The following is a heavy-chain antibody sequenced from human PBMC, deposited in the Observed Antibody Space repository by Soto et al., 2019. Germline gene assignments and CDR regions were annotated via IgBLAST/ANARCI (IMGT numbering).Heavy chain of an antibody. CDR1: GGSISSSTYY. V-gene: IGHV4-39*02. CDR3: APVGIGTTTVDY. CDR2: IYYSGAT. D-gene: IGHD5-12*01. J-gene: IGHJ4*02. Sequence: SETLSLTCLVSGGSISSSTYYWGWIRQPPGKGLEWIGSIYYSGATYYNPSLRSRITISMDRSKNHFSLKLTSVTAADTAIYYCAPVGIGTTTVDYWGQGNLVTVSS.